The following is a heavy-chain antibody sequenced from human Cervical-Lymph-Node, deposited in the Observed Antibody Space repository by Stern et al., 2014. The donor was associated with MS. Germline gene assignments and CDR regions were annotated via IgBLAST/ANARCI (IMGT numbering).Heavy chain of an antibody. Sequence: VQLVQSGAEVKKPGSSAKVSCKVSGGTFSSQAINWVRQAPGQGLEWVGGIIPIFGTPHYAPNVQDRVTRTADESTSTAYMDLSSLRAEDTAVYYCATPTTVTVGSMDVWGQGTTVTVSS. J-gene: IGHJ6*02. CDR1: GGTFSSQA. CDR2: IIPIFGTP. V-gene: IGHV1-69*01. CDR3: ATPTTVTVGSMDV. D-gene: IGHD4-17*01.